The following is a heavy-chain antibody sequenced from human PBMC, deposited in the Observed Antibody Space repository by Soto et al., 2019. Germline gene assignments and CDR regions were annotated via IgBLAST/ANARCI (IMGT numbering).Heavy chain of an antibody. V-gene: IGHV1-18*04. CDR1: GYTLANYY. Sequence: ASVKVSCKASGYTLANYYMHWVRQAPGQGLEWMGWISAYNGNTDYAQKFQGRVTMTTETSTSTAYMELRSLTSDDTAVYYCARADTSSWVIWGQGTMVTVSS. J-gene: IGHJ3*02. CDR2: ISAYNGNT. CDR3: ARADTSSWVI. D-gene: IGHD6-13*01.